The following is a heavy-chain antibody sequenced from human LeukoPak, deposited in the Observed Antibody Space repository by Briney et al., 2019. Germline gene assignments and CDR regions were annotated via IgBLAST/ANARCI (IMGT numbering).Heavy chain of an antibody. CDR2: LYSGGNT. Sequence: PGGSLRLSCAASGFTVSSNYMSWVRQAPGKGLEWVSLLYSGGNTYYADSAKGRFTISRDNSKNTLYLQMYSLRAEDTAVYYCATSYCSGGSCYPQYFQHWGQGTLVTVSS. CDR3: ATSYCSGGSCYPQYFQH. J-gene: IGHJ1*01. D-gene: IGHD2-15*01. V-gene: IGHV3-66*02. CDR1: GFTVSSNY.